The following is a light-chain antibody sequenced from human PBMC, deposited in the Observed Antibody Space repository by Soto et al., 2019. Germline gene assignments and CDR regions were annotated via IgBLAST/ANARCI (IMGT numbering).Light chain of an antibody. Sequence: QSAQTQPASVSGSPGQSITISCTGTSSDVGGYKYVSWYQQHPGKAPKLTIYEVSNRPSGVSNRFSGSKSGNTASLTISGLQAEDEADYYCSSYTSSSTLVFGGGTKVTVL. J-gene: IGLJ2*01. V-gene: IGLV2-14*01. CDR3: SSYTSSSTLV. CDR1: SSDVGGYKY. CDR2: EVS.